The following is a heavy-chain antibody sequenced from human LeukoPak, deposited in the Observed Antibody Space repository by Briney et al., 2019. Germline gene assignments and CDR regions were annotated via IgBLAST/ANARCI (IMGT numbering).Heavy chain of an antibody. Sequence: GGSLRLSCTASGFTFSSSWMTWVRQAPGKGLEWVANIKQDGGEKYYVDSVRGRFTISRDNAKNSLYLQMNSLRAEDTAVYYCARDLYNSASKWGQGTLVTVSS. CDR2: IKQDGGEK. J-gene: IGHJ4*02. D-gene: IGHD6-25*01. CDR1: GFTFSSSW. V-gene: IGHV3-7*03. CDR3: ARDLYNSASK.